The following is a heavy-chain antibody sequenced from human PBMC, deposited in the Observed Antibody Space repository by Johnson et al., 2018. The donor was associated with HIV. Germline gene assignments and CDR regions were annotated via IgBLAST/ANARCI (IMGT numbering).Heavy chain of an antibody. J-gene: IGHJ3*02. CDR2: IYSGDTT. V-gene: IGHV3-66*01. CDR3: ARMTTTVSHHDAFDI. Sequence: VQLVESGGGLVQPGGSLRLSCAASGFTVRSNYMSWVRQAPGKGLEWVSLIYSGDTTYYADSVKGRFTISRDNSKHTLYLQMNSLRAEDTAVYYCARMTTTVSHHDAFDIWGQGTMVTVSS. D-gene: IGHD4-17*01. CDR1: GFTVRSNY.